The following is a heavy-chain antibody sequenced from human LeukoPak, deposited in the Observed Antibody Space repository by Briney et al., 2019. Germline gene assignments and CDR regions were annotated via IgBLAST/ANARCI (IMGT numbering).Heavy chain of an antibody. CDR1: GFTFSSYA. D-gene: IGHD1-26*01. J-gene: IGHJ4*02. CDR2: ISGSGGST. CDR3: AKAPGTPLGATKGLYYFDY. V-gene: IGHV3-23*01. Sequence: PGGSLRLSCAASGFTFSSYAMSWVRQAPGKGLEWVSAISGSGGSTYYADSVKGRFTISRDNSKNTLYLQMNSLRAEDTAVYYCAKAPGTPLGATKGLYYFDYWGQGTLVTVSS.